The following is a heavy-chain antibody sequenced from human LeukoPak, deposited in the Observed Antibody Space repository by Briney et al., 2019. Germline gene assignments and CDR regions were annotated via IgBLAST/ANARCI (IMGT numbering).Heavy chain of an antibody. Sequence: GGSQSLFCAASGFTFSSYNMNWVRQAPGKGLEWVSSIGSSNTYIYYADSVKGRFTISRDNAKNSLYLQMNSLRAEDTAVYYCARDQWFGERTPYYYYYGMDVWGQRHTVTVSS. V-gene: IGHV3-21*01. J-gene: IGHJ6*02. CDR3: ARDQWFGERTPYYYYYGMDV. CDR1: GFTFSSYN. D-gene: IGHD3-10*01. CDR2: IGSSNTYI.